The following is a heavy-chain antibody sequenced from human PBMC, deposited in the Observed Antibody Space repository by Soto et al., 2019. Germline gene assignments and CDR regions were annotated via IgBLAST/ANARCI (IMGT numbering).Heavy chain of an antibody. Sequence: QVQVVESGGGVVQPGTSLRLSCAASGFTFSNFGMHWVHQAPGKGLEWVAVIWHDGKNKYYADSAKGRFTISRDNSKNTLYLQMNSLRAEDTAVYYCARDPGQDEAMDYWGQGTLVTVSS. V-gene: IGHV3-33*01. J-gene: IGHJ4*02. CDR1: GFTFSNFG. CDR3: ARDPGQDEAMDY. CDR2: IWHDGKNK.